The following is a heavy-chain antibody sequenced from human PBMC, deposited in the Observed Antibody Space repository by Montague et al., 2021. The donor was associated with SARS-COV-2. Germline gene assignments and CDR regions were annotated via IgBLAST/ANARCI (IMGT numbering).Heavy chain of an antibody. V-gene: IGHV4-59*13. J-gene: IGHJ4*02. CDR2: IDYSGST. Sequence: SETLSLTCTVSGGSISRYYWSWIRQPPGKGLEWIGYIDYSGSTKYNPSLKSRVTISVDTSKNQFSLKLNSVTAADTAVYYCARELGYDSSGYYAYFDYGGQGTLVTVSS. CDR3: ARELGYDSSGYYAYFDY. D-gene: IGHD3-22*01. CDR1: GGSISRYY.